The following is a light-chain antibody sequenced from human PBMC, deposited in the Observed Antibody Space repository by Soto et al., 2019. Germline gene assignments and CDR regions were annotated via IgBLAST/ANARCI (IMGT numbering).Light chain of an antibody. CDR1: QSVSSSY. CDR2: GAS. V-gene: IGKV3-20*01. CDR3: QQYGSSPFT. J-gene: IGKJ3*01. Sequence: ESVLTQSPGTLSMSPGERATLSCRASQSVSSSYSAWYQQKPGQAPRLLIYGASRRATGIPDRFSGSGSGTDFPLTISRLEPEDCAVYYCQQYGSSPFTFGPGTKVDIK.